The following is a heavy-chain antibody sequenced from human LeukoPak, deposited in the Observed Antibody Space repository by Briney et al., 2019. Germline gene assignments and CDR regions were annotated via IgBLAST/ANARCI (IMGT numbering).Heavy chain of an antibody. D-gene: IGHD6-13*01. CDR3: TRESVGQLTLAEYFQH. Sequence: GGSLRLSCTASGFTFGDYAMSWVRQAPGKGLEWVGFIRSKAYGGTTEYAASVKGRFTISRDDSKSIAYLQMNSLKTEDTAVYYCTRESVGQLTLAEYFQHWGQGTLVTVSS. CDR2: IRSKAYGGTT. J-gene: IGHJ1*01. CDR1: GFTFGDYA. V-gene: IGHV3-49*04.